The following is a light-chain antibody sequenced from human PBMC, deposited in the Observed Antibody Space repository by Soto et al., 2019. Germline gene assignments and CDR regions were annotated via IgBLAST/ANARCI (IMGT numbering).Light chain of an antibody. J-gene: IGLJ7*01. V-gene: IGLV6-57*02. CDR3: QSYDSSRAV. CDR2: EDN. Sequence: FMLTQPHSVSESPGKTVTISCTGSSGSIASNYVQWYQQRPGSAPTTVIYEDNQRPSGVPDRFSGSIDSSSNSASLTISGLKTEDEADYYCQSYDSSRAVFGGGTQLTVL. CDR1: SGSIASNY.